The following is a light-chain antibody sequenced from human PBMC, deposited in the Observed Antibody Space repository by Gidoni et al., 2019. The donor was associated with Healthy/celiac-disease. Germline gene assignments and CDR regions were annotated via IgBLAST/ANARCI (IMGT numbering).Light chain of an antibody. CDR3: CSYAGSYFYV. Sequence: QSALTQPRSVSGSPGQSVTISCTGTSSDVGGYNYVPWYQQHPGKAPTLMIYDVSKRPSGVPDRFSGSKSGNTASLTISGLQAEDEADYYCCSYAGSYFYVFGTGTKVTVL. V-gene: IGLV2-11*01. CDR1: SSDVGGYNY. J-gene: IGLJ1*01. CDR2: DVS.